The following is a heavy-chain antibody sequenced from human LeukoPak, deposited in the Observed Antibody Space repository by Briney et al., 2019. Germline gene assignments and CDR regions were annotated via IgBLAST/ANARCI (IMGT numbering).Heavy chain of an antibody. D-gene: IGHD6-19*01. J-gene: IGHJ4*02. CDR3: AIPPLIQWLGNYFDY. CDR1: GFTFSSYW. V-gene: IGHV3-7*03. Sequence: GGSLRLSCAASGFTFSSYWMSWVRQAPGKGLEWVANIKQDGSEKYYVDSVKGRFTISRDNAKNSLYLQMNSLRAEDTAVYYCAIPPLIQWLGNYFDYWGQGTLVTVSS. CDR2: IKQDGSEK.